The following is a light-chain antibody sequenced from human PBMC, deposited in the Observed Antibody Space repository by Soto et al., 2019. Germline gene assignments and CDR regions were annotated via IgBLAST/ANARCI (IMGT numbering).Light chain of an antibody. CDR1: SSDVGGYNE. Sequence: QSVLDKPVDVSWSPGHSLTIACTGTSSDVGGYNEASSYQQHPRKAPHPTNYEVTTQPTGVSNRFSGSKSGNTAPLPISRLQAEDEADYPCITYTSSTNYVFGNGTKVTVL. V-gene: IGLV2-14*01. J-gene: IGLJ1*01. CDR3: ITYTSSTNYV. CDR2: EVT.